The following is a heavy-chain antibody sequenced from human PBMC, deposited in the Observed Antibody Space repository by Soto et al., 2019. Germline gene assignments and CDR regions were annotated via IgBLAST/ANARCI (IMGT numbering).Heavy chain of an antibody. J-gene: IGHJ4*02. CDR3: ARPHFSSSYYFDY. CDR1: GYRFTSYA. CDR2: INAGNGNT. D-gene: IGHD6-13*01. V-gene: IGHV1-3*01. Sequence: GASVKVSCKASGYRFTSYAMHWVRQAPGQRLEWMGWINAGNGNTKYSQKFQGRVTITMDTSASTAYMELSSLRSEDTAVYYCARPHFSSSYYFDYWGQGTLVTVSS.